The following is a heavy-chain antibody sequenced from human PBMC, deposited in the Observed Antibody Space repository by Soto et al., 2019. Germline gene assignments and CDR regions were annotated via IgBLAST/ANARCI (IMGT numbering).Heavy chain of an antibody. CDR1: GYKFSTYW. CDR2: IYPSDSYT. J-gene: IGHJ5*02. CDR3: ASHPRPYSDSDDWSVS. V-gene: IGHV5-10-1*01. D-gene: IGHD2-21*01. Sequence: GESLKISCQVSGYKFSTYWISWVRQMPGKGLEWMGRIYPSDSYTMYSPSFQGHVTISTDKSNSTAYLQWSSLRASDTAIYYCASHPRPYSDSDDWSVSWGQGTPVTVSS.